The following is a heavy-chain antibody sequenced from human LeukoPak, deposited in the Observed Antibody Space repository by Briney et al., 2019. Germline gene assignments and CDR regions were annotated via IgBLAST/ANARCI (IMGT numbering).Heavy chain of an antibody. CDR3: SKDVGVGEQRLLPGFDC. V-gene: IGHV3-9*01. Sequence: GGSLRLSCAASGFNFGDYAMHWVRQPPGKGLEWVSGISWNSGIIVYADSVKGRFTISRDNAKNSLYLQMDSLRPDDTALYYCSKDVGVGEQRLLPGFDCWGQGTLVTVSS. J-gene: IGHJ4*02. CDR2: ISWNSGII. D-gene: IGHD6-25*01. CDR1: GFNFGDYA.